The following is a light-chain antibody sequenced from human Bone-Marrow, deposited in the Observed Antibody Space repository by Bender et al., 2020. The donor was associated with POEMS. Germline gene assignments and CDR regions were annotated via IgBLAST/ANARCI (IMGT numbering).Light chain of an antibody. Sequence: QSALSQPVSVSGSPGQSITISCTGTSREVGGYDYVSWFQHHPGKVPKVVISDVTNRPSGVSPRFSGSKSGNTAFLTISGLQAEDEADYYCCSYAVGWVFGGGTKLTVL. CDR2: DVT. CDR1: SREVGGYDY. V-gene: IGLV2-14*03. CDR3: CSYAVGWV. J-gene: IGLJ3*02.